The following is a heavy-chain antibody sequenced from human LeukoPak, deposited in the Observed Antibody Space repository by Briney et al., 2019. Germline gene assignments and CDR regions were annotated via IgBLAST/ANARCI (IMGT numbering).Heavy chain of an antibody. CDR1: GFTISTYL. D-gene: IGHD6-13*01. CDR3: ARLAPPDSSSWYLCHYYGMDV. V-gene: IGHV3-74*01. J-gene: IGHJ6*02. CDR2: INNDGSST. Sequence: GGSLRLSCAASGFTISTYLMHWVRQAPGKGLVWVSRINNDGSSTSYADSVKGRFTISRDNAKNTLFLQMNSLRAEDTAVYYCARLAPPDSSSWYLCHYYGMDVWGLGTTVTVSS.